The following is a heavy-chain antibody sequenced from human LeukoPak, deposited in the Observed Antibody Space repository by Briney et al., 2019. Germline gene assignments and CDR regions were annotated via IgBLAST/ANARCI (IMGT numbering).Heavy chain of an antibody. J-gene: IGHJ4*02. CDR3: ARIVVPAARNKYYFDY. CDR1: GGSISSGDYY. V-gene: IGHV4-30-4*01. CDR2: IYYSGST. D-gene: IGHD2-2*01. Sequence: SQTLSLTCTVSGGSISSGDYYWSWIRQPPGKGLEWIGYIYYSGSTYYNPSLKSRVTISVDTSKNQFSLKLSSVTAADTAVYYCARIVVPAARNKYYFDYWGQGTLATVSS.